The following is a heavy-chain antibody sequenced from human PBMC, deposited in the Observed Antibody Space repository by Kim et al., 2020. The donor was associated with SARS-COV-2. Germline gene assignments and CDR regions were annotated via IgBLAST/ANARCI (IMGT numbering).Heavy chain of an antibody. CDR1: GFTFSTYT. CDR3: ARQIEVGRWYLDF. J-gene: IGHJ2*01. V-gene: IGHV3-30*04. Sequence: GGSLRLSCAASGFTFSTYTMHWVRQAPGKGLEWVAVISYDESHKYYADSLRGRFTISRDNSKNTVYLQMNSLRRDDTAIYYCARQIEVGRWYLDFWGRGTLVTVSS. D-gene: IGHD2-21*01. CDR2: ISYDESHK.